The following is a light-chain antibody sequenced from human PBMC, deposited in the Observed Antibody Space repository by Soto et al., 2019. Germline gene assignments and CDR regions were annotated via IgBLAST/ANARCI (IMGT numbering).Light chain of an antibody. Sequence: QSALTQPASVSGSLGQSITISCSGSISDVGSFVPVSWYQQHPGKAPRLIVYEVSKRPSGVSNRFSGSKSGNTASLTISGLQADDEADYYCCSYAGSSTSRVFGGGTQVTV. J-gene: IGLJ3*02. CDR1: ISDVGSFVP. CDR2: EVS. CDR3: CSYAGSSTSRV. V-gene: IGLV2-23*02.